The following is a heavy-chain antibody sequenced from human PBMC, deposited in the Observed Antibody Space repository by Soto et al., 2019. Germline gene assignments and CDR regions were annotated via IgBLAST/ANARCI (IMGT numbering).Heavy chain of an antibody. D-gene: IGHD3-22*01. CDR2: IIPVFQTA. Sequence: SVKVACKASGGLFSSYPISWVRHVPGQGLEWMGGIIPVFQTAYYTQRFQGRVTITADESTNTAYMELSSLRSEDTAIYYCARGGSGYTWFDPWGQGTLVTVSS. CDR3: ARGGSGYTWFDP. CDR1: GGLFSSYP. V-gene: IGHV1-69*13. J-gene: IGHJ5*02.